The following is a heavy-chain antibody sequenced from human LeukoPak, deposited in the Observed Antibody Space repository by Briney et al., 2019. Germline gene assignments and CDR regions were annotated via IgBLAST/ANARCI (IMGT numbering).Heavy chain of an antibody. V-gene: IGHV3-23*01. Sequence: PGGSLRLSCAASGFTFTNYEMSWVRQAPGKGLEWLSSISGSGDSVFYADSVKGRFTISRDNSLNTLHLQMNSLRAEDTAFYYCGKGYTASRPGFVDWGQRTLVTVSS. CDR3: GKGYTASRPGFVD. J-gene: IGHJ4*02. CDR2: ISGSGDSV. CDR1: GFTFTNYE. D-gene: IGHD5-18*01.